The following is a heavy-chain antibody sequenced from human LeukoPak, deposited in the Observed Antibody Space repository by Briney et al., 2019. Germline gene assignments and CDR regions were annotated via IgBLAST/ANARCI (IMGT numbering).Heavy chain of an antibody. J-gene: IGHJ4*02. D-gene: IGHD2-15*01. Sequence: SETLSLTCAVYGGSFSGYYWSWIRQPPGKGLEWIGEINHGGSTNYNPSLKSRVTISVDTSKNQFSLKLSSVTAADTAVYYCARGLSAIVYWGQGTLVTVSS. V-gene: IGHV4-34*01. CDR2: INHGGST. CDR3: ARGLSAIVY. CDR1: GGSFSGYY.